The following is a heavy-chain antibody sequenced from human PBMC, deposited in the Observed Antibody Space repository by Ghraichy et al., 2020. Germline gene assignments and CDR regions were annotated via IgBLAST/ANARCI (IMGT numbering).Heavy chain of an antibody. CDR1: GGSFSGYY. V-gene: IGHV4-34*01. Sequence: SETLSLTCAVYGGSFSGYYWRWIRQPPGKGLEWIGEINHSGSTNYNPSLKSRVTISVDTSKNQFSLKLSSVTAADTAVYYCARGGLVEYNWFDPWGQGTLVTVSS. J-gene: IGHJ5*02. D-gene: IGHD3/OR15-3a*01. CDR2: INHSGST. CDR3: ARGGLVEYNWFDP.